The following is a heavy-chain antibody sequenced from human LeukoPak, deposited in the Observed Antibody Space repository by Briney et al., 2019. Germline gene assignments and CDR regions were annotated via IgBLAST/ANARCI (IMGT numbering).Heavy chain of an antibody. D-gene: IGHD2-2*01. V-gene: IGHV1-2*06. CDR2: INPNSGGT. CDR1: GYTFTGYN. Sequence: ASVKVSCKASGYTFTGYNMHWVRQAPGQGLEWMGRINPNSGGTNYAQKFQGRVTMTRDTSISTAYMELSRLRSDDTAVYYCATDLYCSSTSCYRRFDYWGQGTLVTVSS. CDR3: ATDLYCSSTSCYRRFDY. J-gene: IGHJ4*02.